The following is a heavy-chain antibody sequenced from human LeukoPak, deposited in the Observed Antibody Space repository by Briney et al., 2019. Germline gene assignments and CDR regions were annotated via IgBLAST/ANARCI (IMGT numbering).Heavy chain of an antibody. CDR1: GGTFSSYA. CDR2: IIPILGIA. Sequence: SVKVSCKASGGTFSSYAISWVRQAPGQGLEWMGRIIPILGIANYAQKFQGRVTITADKSTSTAYMELSSLRSEDTAVYYCARGSGQYSSGWYPFDYWGQGTLVTVSS. D-gene: IGHD6-19*01. J-gene: IGHJ4*02. CDR3: ARGSGQYSSGWYPFDY. V-gene: IGHV1-69*04.